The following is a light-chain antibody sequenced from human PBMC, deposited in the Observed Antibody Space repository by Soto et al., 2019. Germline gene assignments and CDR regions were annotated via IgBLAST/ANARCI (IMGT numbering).Light chain of an antibody. V-gene: IGLV1-40*01. CDR3: QSYDSSLSGWV. CDR1: SSNIGAAYD. CDR2: DDN. J-gene: IGLJ3*02. Sequence: QSVLTQPPSVSGAPGQRITISCTGSSSNIGAAYDVHWYQHLPGRAPQLLIYDDNDRPSGVPDRFSGSRSGTAASLAITGLQAEDEATYYCQSYDSSLSGWVFGGGTKVTVL.